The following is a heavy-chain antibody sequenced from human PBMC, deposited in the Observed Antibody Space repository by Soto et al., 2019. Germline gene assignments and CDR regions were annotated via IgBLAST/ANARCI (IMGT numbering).Heavy chain of an antibody. D-gene: IGHD1-26*01. J-gene: IGHJ4*02. CDR2: IYSGGST. V-gene: IGHV3-66*01. CDR3: ARESIVGATNTFDY. Sequence: GGSLRLSCAASGFTVSSNYMSWVRQAPGKGLEWVSIIYSGGSTYYADSVKDRFTISRDNSKNTLYLQMNSLRAEDTAVYYCARESIVGATNTFDYWGQGTLVTVSS. CDR1: GFTVSSNY.